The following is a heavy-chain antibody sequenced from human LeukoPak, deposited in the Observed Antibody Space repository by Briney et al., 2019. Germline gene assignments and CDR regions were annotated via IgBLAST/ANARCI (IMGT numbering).Heavy chain of an antibody. CDR1: GYTFTGYY. J-gene: IGHJ5*02. Sequence: ASVTVSCKASGYTFTGYYIHWLRLAPGQGLEWMGWINPISDGTNYAQKFQGRVTMTRDTSISTAYMELSRLRSDDTAVYYCARDCCPYYYDSSGYYYPWGQGTLVTVSS. CDR3: ARDCCPYYYDSSGYYYP. V-gene: IGHV1-2*02. D-gene: IGHD3-22*01. CDR2: INPISDGT.